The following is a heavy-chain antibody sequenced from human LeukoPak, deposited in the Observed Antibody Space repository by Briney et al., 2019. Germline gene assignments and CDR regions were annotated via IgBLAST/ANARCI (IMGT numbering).Heavy chain of an antibody. J-gene: IGHJ5*02. D-gene: IGHD6-19*01. Sequence: ASVKVSCKASGYTFTSYDINWVRQATGQGLEWMGWMNPNSGNTGYAQKFQGRVTMTRNTSISTAYMELSSLRSEDTAVYYCAKADSSGWYWFDPWGQGTLVTVSS. CDR2: MNPNSGNT. V-gene: IGHV1-8*01. CDR1: GYTFTSYD. CDR3: AKADSSGWYWFDP.